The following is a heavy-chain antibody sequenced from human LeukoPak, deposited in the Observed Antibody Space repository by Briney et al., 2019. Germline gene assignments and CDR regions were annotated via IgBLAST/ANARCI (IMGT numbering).Heavy chain of an antibody. D-gene: IGHD5-12*01. CDR1: GFTFSNYA. CDR3: AKDGAWLRFDD. CDR2: ISGSGIGT. V-gene: IGHV3-23*01. J-gene: IGHJ4*02. Sequence: PGGSLRLSCAASGFTFSNYAMSWVRQAPGKGLEWVSAISGSGIGTYYADSVKGRFTISRDDSKNTLYLQMRNLRADDTAVYYCAKDGAWLRFDDWGQGILVTVSS.